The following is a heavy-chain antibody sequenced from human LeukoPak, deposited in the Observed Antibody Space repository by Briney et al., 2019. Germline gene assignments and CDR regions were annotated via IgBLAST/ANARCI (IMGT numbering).Heavy chain of an antibody. D-gene: IGHD3-10*01. V-gene: IGHV4-34*01. CDR2: INHSGST. CDR1: GGSFSGYY. J-gene: IGHJ6*03. Sequence: SETLSLTCAVYGGSFSGYYWSWIRQPPGKGLEWIGEINHSGSTNYNPSLKSRVTISVDTSKNQFSLKLSSVTAADTAVYYCARHNLWFGDSYYMDVWGKGTTVTISS. CDR3: ARHNLWFGDSYYMDV.